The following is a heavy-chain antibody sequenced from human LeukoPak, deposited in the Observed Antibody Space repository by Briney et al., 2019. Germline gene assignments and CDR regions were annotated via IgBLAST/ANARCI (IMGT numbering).Heavy chain of an antibody. CDR3: ARDNWNYFDAFDI. CDR2: IYTSGST. D-gene: IGHD1-7*01. CDR1: GGSTSSYY. J-gene: IGHJ3*02. Sequence: SETLSLTCTVSGGSTSSYYWSWIRQPAGPGLEWIGRIYTSGSTNYNPSLQSRVTMSVDTSKNQFSLKLSSVTAADTAVYYCARDNWNYFDAFDIWGQGTMVTVSS. V-gene: IGHV4-4*07.